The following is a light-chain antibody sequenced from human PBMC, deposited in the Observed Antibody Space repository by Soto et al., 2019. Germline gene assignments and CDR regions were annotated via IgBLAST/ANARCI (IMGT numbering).Light chain of an antibody. J-gene: IGKJ5*01. CDR1: QGIKNW. CDR2: TGS. V-gene: IGKV1-12*01. CDR3: QQAASFPIT. Sequence: IQRPQSQSYVSASVGDRVTITCRASQGIKNWLAWYQQKPGKAPNLLIYTGSSLQSGVPSRFSGSGSGTDFTLTINSLQPEDFATYYCQQAASFPITFGQGTRLENK.